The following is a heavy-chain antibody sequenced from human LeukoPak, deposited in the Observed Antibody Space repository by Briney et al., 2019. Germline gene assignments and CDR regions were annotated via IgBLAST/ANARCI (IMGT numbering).Heavy chain of an antibody. CDR3: ARHHSGSSYFDL. D-gene: IGHD1-26*01. J-gene: IGHJ4*02. Sequence: SETLSLTCTVSGGSIRTPTYYWGWIRQPPGKGLEWIASSYYSGTTYYNTSLRSRLTTFVDTSNNQLYMNLSSVTAADTGVYYCARHHSGSSYFDLWGQGILVTVSS. V-gene: IGHV4-39*01. CDR2: SYYSGTT. CDR1: GGSIRTPTYY.